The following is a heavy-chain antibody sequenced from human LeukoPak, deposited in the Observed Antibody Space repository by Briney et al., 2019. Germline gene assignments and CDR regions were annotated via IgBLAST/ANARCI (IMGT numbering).Heavy chain of an antibody. CDR2: IWYDGSNK. D-gene: IGHD3-3*01. CDR1: GFTFSSYG. J-gene: IGHJ4*02. CDR3: ARDNRWYDFWSGYQYYFDY. Sequence: PGGSLRLSCAASGFTFSSYGMHWVRQAPGKGLEWVAVIWYDGSNKYYADSVKGRFTISRDNSKNTLYLQMNSLRAEDTAVYYCARDNRWYDFWSGYQYYFDYWGQGTLVTVSS. V-gene: IGHV3-33*01.